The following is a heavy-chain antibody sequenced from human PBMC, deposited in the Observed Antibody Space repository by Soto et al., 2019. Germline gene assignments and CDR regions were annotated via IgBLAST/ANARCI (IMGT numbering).Heavy chain of an antibody. Sequence: ASVKVSCKVSGYTLTELSMHWVRQAPGKGLEWMGGFDPEDGETIYAQKFQGRVTMTEDTSTDTAYMELSSLRSEDTAVYYCATGPGLGYCSGGSCEPLDYWCQGTLVSVST. CDR2: FDPEDGET. D-gene: IGHD2-15*01. CDR3: ATGPGLGYCSGGSCEPLDY. J-gene: IGHJ4*02. V-gene: IGHV1-24*01. CDR1: GYTLTELS.